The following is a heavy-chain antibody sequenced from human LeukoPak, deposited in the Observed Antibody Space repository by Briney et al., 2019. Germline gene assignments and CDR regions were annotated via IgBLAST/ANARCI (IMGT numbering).Heavy chain of an antibody. CDR2: INPDGSAN. J-gene: IGHJ2*01. V-gene: IGHV3-7*01. CDR1: EFMFNKYY. Sequence: GGSLRLSCAVFEFMFNKYYMGWVRRAPGKGLEWVASINPDGSANYYMDSVKGRFTISRDNAKNSLYLQMSSLSVEDTAMYYFGRQFHKEAAGAAGNFNLWGRGTLFTAPQ. CDR3: GRQFHKEAAGAAGNFNL. D-gene: IGHD6-19*01.